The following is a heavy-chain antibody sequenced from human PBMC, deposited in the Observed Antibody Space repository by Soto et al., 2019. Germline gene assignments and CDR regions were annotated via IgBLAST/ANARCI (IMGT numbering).Heavy chain of an antibody. V-gene: IGHV3-21*01. J-gene: IGHJ3*02. D-gene: IGHD3-22*01. CDR3: AKELQWYYYVSSCYYNNDAFDI. CDR1: GFTFSSYS. CDR2: ISSSSSYI. Sequence: GGSLRLSCAASGFTFSSYSMNWVRQAPGKGLEWVSSISSSSSYIYYADSVKGRFTISRDNAKNSLYLQMNSLRAEDTAVYYCAKELQWYYYVSSCYYNNDAFDIRGQGTMVTVSS.